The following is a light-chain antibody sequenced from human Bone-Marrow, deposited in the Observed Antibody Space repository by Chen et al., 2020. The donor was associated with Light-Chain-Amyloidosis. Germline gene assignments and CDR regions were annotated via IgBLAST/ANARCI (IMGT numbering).Light chain of an antibody. CDR1: QSVLYIPNNENY. J-gene: IGKJ2*01. CDR3: QQYYSHPRT. V-gene: IGKV4-1*01. CDR2: WAS. Sequence: DIVLTQSPDSLAVSLGERATINCKSSQSVLYIPNNENYLSWHQQKPGQPPKLLIWWASIRESGVPDRFGGSGSGTDFTLTISNLQAEDVAVYYCQQYYSHPRTFGQGTKLEIK.